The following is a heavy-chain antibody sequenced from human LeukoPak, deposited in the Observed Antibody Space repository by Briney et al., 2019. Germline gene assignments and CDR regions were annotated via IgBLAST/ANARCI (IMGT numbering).Heavy chain of an antibody. CDR1: GYSFTSYW. V-gene: IGHV5-51*01. J-gene: IGHJ4*02. CDR3: ARHFLEGAGAAAGPDY. CDR2: IYPGDSDT. D-gene: IGHD6-13*01. Sequence: GESLKISCKGSGYSFTSYWIGWVRQMPGKGLEWMGIIYPGDSDTRYSPSFRGQVTISADKSISTAYLQWSSLKASDTAMYYCARHFLEGAGAAAGPDYWGQGTLVTVSS.